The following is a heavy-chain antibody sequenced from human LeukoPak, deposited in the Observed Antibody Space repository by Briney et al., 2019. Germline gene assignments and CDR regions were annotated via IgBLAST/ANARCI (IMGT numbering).Heavy chain of an antibody. V-gene: IGHV4-39*07. CDR1: SGSIISNNDY. D-gene: IGHD5-24*01. CDR2: IHYSGRT. CDR3: ARGRVEMATIDFDY. J-gene: IGHJ4*02. Sequence: SETLSLTCSVSSGSIISNNDYWGWIRQPPGKGLEWIATIHYSGRTYYNPSLKSRVTISVDTSKNQFSLKLSSVTAADTAMYYCARGRVEMATIDFDYWGQGTLVTVSS.